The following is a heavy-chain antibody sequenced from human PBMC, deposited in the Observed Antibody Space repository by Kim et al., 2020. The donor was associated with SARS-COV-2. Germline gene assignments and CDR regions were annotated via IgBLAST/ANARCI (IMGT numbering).Heavy chain of an antibody. Sequence: SETLSLTCTVSGGSISSSSYYWGWIRQPPGKGLEWIGSIYYSGSTYYNPSLKSRVTISVDTSKNQFSLKLSSVTAADAAVYYCARDGFRITLIVVVRAPFDIWGQGTMVTVSS. J-gene: IGHJ3*02. CDR1: GGSISSSSYY. V-gene: IGHV4-39*02. CDR2: IYYSGST. CDR3: ARDGFRITLIVVVRAPFDI. D-gene: IGHD3-22*01.